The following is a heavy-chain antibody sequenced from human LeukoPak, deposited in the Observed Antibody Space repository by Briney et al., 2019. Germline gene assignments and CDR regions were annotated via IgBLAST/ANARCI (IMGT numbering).Heavy chain of an antibody. V-gene: IGHV3-53*01. CDR3: AKELGLVRGVRMDV. J-gene: IGHJ6*02. Sequence: PGGSLRLSCAASGFTVSNNYMNWVRQAPGKGLEWVSLIYSGGTTYYADSVKGRFTISRDNSKNTLYLQMNSLRAEDTAVYYCAKELGLVRGVRMDVWGQGTTVTVSS. CDR2: IYSGGTT. D-gene: IGHD3-10*01. CDR1: GFTVSNNY.